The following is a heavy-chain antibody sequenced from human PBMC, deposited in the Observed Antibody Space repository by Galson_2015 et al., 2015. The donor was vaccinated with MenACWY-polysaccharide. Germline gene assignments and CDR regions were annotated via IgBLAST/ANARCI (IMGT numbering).Heavy chain of an antibody. Sequence: QSGAEVKKPGESLKISCKGSGYKFNNYWIAWVRQMPGKGLEWLGIIYVDDSDTRYSPSFEGQVTMSADKSNNTAYRQWSSLKASDTAMYYCARLEYYDSSSFNRYCHHWSQGALVTVSS. CDR3: ARLEYYDSSSFNRYCHH. CDR1: GYKFNNYW. D-gene: IGHD3-22*01. CDR2: IYVDDSDT. J-gene: IGHJ1*01. V-gene: IGHV5-51*01.